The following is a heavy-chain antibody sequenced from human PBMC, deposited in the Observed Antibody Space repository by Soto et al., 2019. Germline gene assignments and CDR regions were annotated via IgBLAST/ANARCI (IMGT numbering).Heavy chain of an antibody. J-gene: IGHJ6*03. D-gene: IGHD3-9*01. CDR2: INPSDGST. Sequence: ASVKVSCKASGYTFTTYYIQWVRQAPGQGLEWMGIINPSDGSTSYAQKFQGRVTMPRDTSTSTVYIELSSLRPEDTAVYYCARGVSILTGHRDDYYYDMDVWGKGTTVTVSS. CDR3: ARGVSILTGHRDDYYYDMDV. V-gene: IGHV1-46*03. CDR1: GYTFTTYY.